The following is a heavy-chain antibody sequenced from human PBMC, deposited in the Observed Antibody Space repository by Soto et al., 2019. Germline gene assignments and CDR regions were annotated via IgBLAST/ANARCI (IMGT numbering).Heavy chain of an antibody. Sequence: ASVKVSCKASGDTFASFGFSWVRQAPGQGLEWLGWISAYNGNTHYAQKVRDRVTLTTDTSTNTAYMELRSLTSDDTAVYYCARGKESINDRILQYWGQGTRVTVSS. CDR3: ARGKESINDRILQY. CDR2: ISAYNGNT. J-gene: IGHJ4*02. V-gene: IGHV1-18*01. D-gene: IGHD1-1*01. CDR1: GDTFASFG.